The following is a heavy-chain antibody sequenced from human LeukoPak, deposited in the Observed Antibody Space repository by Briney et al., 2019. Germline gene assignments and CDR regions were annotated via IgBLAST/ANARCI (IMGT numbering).Heavy chain of an antibody. J-gene: IGHJ5*02. CDR1: GYTFTGYY. CDR2: MNPNSGNT. D-gene: IGHD3-10*01. CDR3: ARGESYYGSGSYYNWFDP. Sequence: ASVKVSCKASGYTFTGYYMHWVRQATGQGLEWMGWMNPNSGNTGYAQKFQGRVTMTRNTSISTAYMELSSLRSEDTAVYYCARGESYYGSGSYYNWFDPWGQGTLVTVSS. V-gene: IGHV1-8*02.